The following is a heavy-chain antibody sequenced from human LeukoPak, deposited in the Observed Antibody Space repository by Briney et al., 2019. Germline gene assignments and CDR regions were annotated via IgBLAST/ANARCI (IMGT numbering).Heavy chain of an antibody. CDR3: AKVASSSWTNAFDY. J-gene: IGHJ4*02. Sequence: PGGSLRLSCAASGFTFSSYWMNWVRQAPGKGLEWVSGMNWNGGSTGYADSVKGRFTISRDNAKNFLFPQMNSLRAEDTAFYYCAKVASSSWTNAFDYWGQGILVTVSS. CDR1: GFTFSSYW. D-gene: IGHD6-13*01. CDR2: MNWNGGST. V-gene: IGHV3-20*04.